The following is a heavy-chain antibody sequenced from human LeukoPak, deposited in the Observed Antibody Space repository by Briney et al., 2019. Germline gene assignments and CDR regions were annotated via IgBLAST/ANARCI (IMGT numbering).Heavy chain of an antibody. CDR1: GFTFDDYA. CDR2: LSGSGDTT. J-gene: IGHJ6*02. D-gene: IGHD5-18*01. CDR3: AKKDTSMPTDFYGMDV. V-gene: IGHV3-23*01. Sequence: GGSLRLSCAASGFTFDDYAMHWVRQAPGKGLEWVSGLSGSGDTTYYADSVKGRFTISRDNSKNTLYLQLISLRAEDTAVYYCAKKDTSMPTDFYGMDVWGQGTTVTVSS.